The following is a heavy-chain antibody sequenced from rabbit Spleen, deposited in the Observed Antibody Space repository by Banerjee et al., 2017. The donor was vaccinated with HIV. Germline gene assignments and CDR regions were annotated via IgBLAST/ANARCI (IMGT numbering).Heavy chain of an antibody. CDR2: IDAGGSDFT. J-gene: IGHJ6*01. V-gene: IGHV1S45*01. CDR3: ARDTATSFSTYGMDL. D-gene: IGHD1-1*01. CDR1: GVSFSFSSY. Sequence: QEQLVESGGGLVKPGASLTLTCTASGVSFSFSSYMCWVRQAPGKGLEWIACIDAGGSDFTYFATWAKGRFTISKTSSTTVTLQVTSLTAADTATYFCARDTATSFSTYGMDLWGQGTLVTVS.